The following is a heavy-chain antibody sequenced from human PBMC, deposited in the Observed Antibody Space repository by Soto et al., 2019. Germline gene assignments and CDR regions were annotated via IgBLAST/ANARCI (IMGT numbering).Heavy chain of an antibody. Sequence: ASVKVSCKASGYTFTGYYMHWVRQAPGQGLEWMGWINPNSGGTNYAQKFQGWVTMTRDTSISTAYMELSRLRSDDTAVYYCARARLLEADGMDDWGKGTMVTVCS. V-gene: IGHV1-2*04. D-gene: IGHD1-1*01. CDR1: GYTFTGYY. CDR2: INPNSGGT. J-gene: IGHJ6*04. CDR3: ARARLLEADGMDD.